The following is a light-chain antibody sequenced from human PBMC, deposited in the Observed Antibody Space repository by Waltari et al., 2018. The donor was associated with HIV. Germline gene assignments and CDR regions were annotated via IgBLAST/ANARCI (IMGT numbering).Light chain of an antibody. CDR3: TSYAGRDNLV. J-gene: IGLJ2*01. Sequence: QSALTPPPSASGSPGQSVTISCTGTSSDVGDNDYVSWYQQHPGKAPKVMIYEVSKRPEGGPDRCAGSKTGKSAALTVAGLHAEDEADDVCTSYAGRDNLVFGGGTKLTV. CDR1: SSDVGDNDY. CDR2: EVS. V-gene: IGLV2-8*01.